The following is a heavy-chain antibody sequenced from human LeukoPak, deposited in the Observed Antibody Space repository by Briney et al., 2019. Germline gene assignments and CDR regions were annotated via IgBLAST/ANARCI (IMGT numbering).Heavy chain of an antibody. CDR1: GYTFTSYG. CDR2: ISAYNGNT. CDR3: ARDRGGIVVVVAVYDAFDI. D-gene: IGHD2-15*01. Sequence: EASVKVSCKASGYTFTSYGISWVRQAPGQGLEWMGWISAYNGNTNYAQKLQGRVTMTTDTSTSTAYMELRSLRSDDTAVYYCARDRGGIVVVVAVYDAFDIWGQGTMVTVSS. V-gene: IGHV1-18*04. J-gene: IGHJ3*02.